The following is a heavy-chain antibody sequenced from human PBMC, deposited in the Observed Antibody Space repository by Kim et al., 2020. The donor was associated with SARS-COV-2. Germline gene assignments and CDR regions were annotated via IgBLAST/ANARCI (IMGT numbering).Heavy chain of an antibody. CDR3: ARDRGCSGGSCYSGYLDAFDI. Sequence: GGSLRLSCAASGFTFSGYGMLWIRQAPGKGLEWVAVIWYDGSNIYYADSVKGRFTYSSDNSKNPLYLQMNRLSAEDTAVYYCARDRGCSGGSCYSGYLDAFDIWGQGTTGTVP. D-gene: IGHD2-15*01. CDR2: IWYDGSNI. J-gene: IGHJ3*02. V-gene: IGHV3-33*01. CDR1: GFTFSGYG.